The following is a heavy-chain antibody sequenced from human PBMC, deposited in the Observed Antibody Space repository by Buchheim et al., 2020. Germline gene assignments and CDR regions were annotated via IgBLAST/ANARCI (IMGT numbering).Heavy chain of an antibody. D-gene: IGHD6-13*01. J-gene: IGHJ4*02. V-gene: IGHV3-30*18. Sequence: QVQPVESGGGVVQPGRSLRLSCAASGFTFSSYGMHWVRQAPGKGLEWVAVISYDGSNKYYADSVKGRFTISRDNSKNTLYLQMNSLRAEDTAVYYCAKDGYSSIAAAGNFDYWGQGTL. CDR2: ISYDGSNK. CDR1: GFTFSSYG. CDR3: AKDGYSSIAAAGNFDY.